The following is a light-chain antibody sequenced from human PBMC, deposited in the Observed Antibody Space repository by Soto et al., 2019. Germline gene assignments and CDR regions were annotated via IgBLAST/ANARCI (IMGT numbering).Light chain of an antibody. Sequence: IQISQSPSTLSASVGDRVTITCLASQSISSWLAWYHQKPGKVPKPLIYAASTLQSGVPSRFSGSGSGTDFTLTISSLQPDDFATYYCQQYNSYPWTFGQGTKVDIK. CDR1: QSISSW. V-gene: IGKV1-5*01. CDR2: AAS. J-gene: IGKJ1*01. CDR3: QQYNSYPWT.